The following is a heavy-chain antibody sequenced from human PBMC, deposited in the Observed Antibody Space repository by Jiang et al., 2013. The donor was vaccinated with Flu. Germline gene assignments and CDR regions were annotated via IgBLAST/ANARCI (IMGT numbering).Heavy chain of an antibody. D-gene: IGHD3-3*01. Sequence: VQLVESGGGVVQPGRSLRLSCAASGFTFSTHAIHWVRQAPGKGLEWVAVISYDGSNRYYADSVKGRFIISRDDSKSMLYLQMNSLRVEDTALYYCTIVSHFDFWSGYYGDFDYWG. V-gene: IGHV3-30*04. CDR2: ISYDGSNR. J-gene: IGHJ4*01. CDR3: TIVSHFDFWSGYYGDFDY. CDR1: GFTFSTHA.